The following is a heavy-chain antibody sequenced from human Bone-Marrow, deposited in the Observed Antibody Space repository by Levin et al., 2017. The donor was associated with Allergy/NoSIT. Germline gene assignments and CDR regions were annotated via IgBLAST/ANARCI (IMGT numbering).Heavy chain of an antibody. J-gene: IGHJ4*02. Sequence: SETLSLTCAVYGGSFSGYYWSWIRQPPGKGLEWIGEINHSGSTNYNPSLKSRVTISVDTSKNQFSLKLSSVTAADTAVYYCARHNSPAIPPQNYFDYWGQGTLVTVSS. CDR2: INHSGST. CDR3: ARHNSPAIPPQNYFDY. V-gene: IGHV4-34*01. CDR1: GGSFSGYY. D-gene: IGHD4-23*01.